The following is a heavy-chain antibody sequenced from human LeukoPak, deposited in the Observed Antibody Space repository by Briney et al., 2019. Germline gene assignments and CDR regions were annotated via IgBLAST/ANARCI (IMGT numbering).Heavy chain of an antibody. Sequence: GGSLRLSCAASGFTFSNYWMHWVRQAPGKGLVWVSRINSVGSSTSYADSVKGRFTISRDNAKNTLYLQMNSLRAEDTAVYFCATWGSRSSWYVDYWGQGTLVTVSS. CDR2: INSVGSST. V-gene: IGHV3-74*01. J-gene: IGHJ4*02. D-gene: IGHD6-13*01. CDR3: ATWGSRSSWYVDY. CDR1: GFTFSNYW.